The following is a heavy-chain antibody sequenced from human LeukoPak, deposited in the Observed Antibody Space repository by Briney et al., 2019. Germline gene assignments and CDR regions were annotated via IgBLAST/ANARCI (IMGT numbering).Heavy chain of an antibody. Sequence: GGSLRLSCAASGFTFSSYAMSWVRQAPGKGLEWVSAISGSGGSTYYADSVKGRFTISRDNSKNTLYLQMNSLRAEDTAVDYCAKAGAVVVVAAKFFDYWGQGTLVTVSS. CDR3: AKAGAVVVVAAKFFDY. D-gene: IGHD2-15*01. CDR1: GFTFSSYA. CDR2: ISGSGGST. V-gene: IGHV3-23*01. J-gene: IGHJ4*02.